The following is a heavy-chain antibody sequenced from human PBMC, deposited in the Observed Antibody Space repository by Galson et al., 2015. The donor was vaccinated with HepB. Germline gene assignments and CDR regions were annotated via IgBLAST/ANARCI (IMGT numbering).Heavy chain of an antibody. J-gene: IGHJ6*02. V-gene: IGHV3-23*01. D-gene: IGHD3-3*01. CDR2: IRARGGDT. CDR3: AKDGSADTTRVPIFGVTNLASSSGLDV. Sequence: SLRLSCAASGFSFSNYAMTWVRQAPGKGLEWVSAIRARGGDTFYADSVRGRFTISRDHYQVHLEMNNLRVDDTAVYYCAKDGSADTTRVPIFGVTNLASSSGLDVWGQGTTVSVSS. CDR1: GFSFSNYA.